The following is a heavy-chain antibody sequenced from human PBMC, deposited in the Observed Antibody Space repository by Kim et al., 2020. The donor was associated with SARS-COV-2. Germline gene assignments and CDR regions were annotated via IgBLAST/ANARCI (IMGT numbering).Heavy chain of an antibody. J-gene: IGHJ4*02. CDR3: ARDTGDGGYGSGSYRLDY. D-gene: IGHD3-10*01. V-gene: IGHV1-69*01. Sequence: QGRVTITADESTSTAYMELSSLRSEDTAVYYCARDTGDGGYGSGSYRLDYWGQGTLVTVSS.